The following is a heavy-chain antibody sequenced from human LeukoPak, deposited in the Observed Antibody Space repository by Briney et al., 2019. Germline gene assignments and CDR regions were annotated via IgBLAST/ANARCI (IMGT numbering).Heavy chain of an antibody. CDR3: ARDAYDDASES. CDR2: LRPAGSDK. V-gene: IGHV3-7*01. CDR1: GFTFSGYW. D-gene: IGHD3-3*01. Sequence: GGSLRLSCAASGFTFSGYWMTWVRQAPGKGLEWVANLRPAGSDKYYADSVKGRFTISRDNAKNSLYLQMNGLRADDTAIYYCARDAYDDASESWGQGTLVTVSS. J-gene: IGHJ5*02.